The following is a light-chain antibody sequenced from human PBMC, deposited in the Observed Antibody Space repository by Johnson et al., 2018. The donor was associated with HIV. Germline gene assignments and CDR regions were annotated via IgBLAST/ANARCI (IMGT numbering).Light chain of an antibody. V-gene: IGLV1-51*02. J-gene: IGLJ1*01. Sequence: QSVLTQPPSVSAAPGQKVTISCSGSSSNIGNNYVSWYQQLPGTAPKLLIYENNKRPSGIPDRFSGSQSGTSATLAITGLQTGDEADYYCGTWDSRLSVNYVFGTGTKVTVL. CDR1: SSNIGNNY. CDR2: ENN. CDR3: GTWDSRLSVNYV.